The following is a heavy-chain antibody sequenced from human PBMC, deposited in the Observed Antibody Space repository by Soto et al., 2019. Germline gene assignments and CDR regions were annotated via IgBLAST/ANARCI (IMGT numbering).Heavy chain of an antibody. D-gene: IGHD2-2*01. CDR3: VRDFVEVPSALYYFEA. V-gene: IGHV1-46*03. CDR1: GYTFTRHY. CDR2: INPSGGST. Sequence: QVQLVQSGAEVKKPGASVKVSCKASGYTFTRHYIHWVRQAPGQGIEGMGTINPSGGSTLYAQKFQGRVSMTMDTSTTTVYMELSSLISDDTAVYYCVRDFVEVPSALYYFEAWGQGALVTVSS. J-gene: IGHJ4*02.